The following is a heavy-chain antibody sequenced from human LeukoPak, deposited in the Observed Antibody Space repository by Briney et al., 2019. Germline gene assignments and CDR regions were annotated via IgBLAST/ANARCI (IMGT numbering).Heavy chain of an antibody. J-gene: IGHJ6*03. CDR1: GFTFDNYG. CDR3: ARVGGSGSYRYYYYYMDV. D-gene: IGHD3-10*01. CDR2: ISYDGSDK. Sequence: GGSLRLSCAASGFTFDNYGMHWVRQAPGKGLEWVAIISYDGSDKYYADSVKGRFTTSRDNAKNSLYLQMNSLRAEDTAVYYCARVGGSGSYRYYYYYMDVWGKGTTVTVSS. V-gene: IGHV3-30*03.